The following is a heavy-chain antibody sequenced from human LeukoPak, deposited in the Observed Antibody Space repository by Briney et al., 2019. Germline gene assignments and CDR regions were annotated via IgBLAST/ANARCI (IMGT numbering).Heavy chain of an antibody. V-gene: IGHV1-46*01. CDR3: ARDETNCSSTSCYPSNWFDP. CDR1: GYTFTSYY. CDR2: INPSGGST. D-gene: IGHD2-2*01. Sequence: GASVKVSCKASGYTFTSYYMHWVRQAPGQGLEWTGIINPSGGSTSYAQKFQGRVTMTRDTSTSTVYMELSSLRSEDTAVYYCARDETNCSSTSCYPSNWFDPWGQGTLVTVSS. J-gene: IGHJ5*02.